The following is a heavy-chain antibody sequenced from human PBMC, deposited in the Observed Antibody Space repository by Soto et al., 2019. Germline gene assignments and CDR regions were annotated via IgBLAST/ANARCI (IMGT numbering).Heavy chain of an antibody. Sequence: EVQLVESGGGLVQPGGSLKLSCAASGFTFSGSAMHWVRQASGKGLEWVGRIRSKANSYATAYAPSVKGRFTVSRDDSRDTTYLQLNSPKSEDADVYYCTPEGTGFDYWGQGTLVTVSS. D-gene: IGHD1-1*01. J-gene: IGHJ4*02. V-gene: IGHV3-73*02. CDR3: TPEGTGFDY. CDR1: GFTFSGSA. CDR2: IRSKANSYAT.